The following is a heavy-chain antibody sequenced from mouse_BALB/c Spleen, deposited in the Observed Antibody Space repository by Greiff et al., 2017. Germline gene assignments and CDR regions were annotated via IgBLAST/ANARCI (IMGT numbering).Heavy chain of an antibody. V-gene: IGHV1-7*01. D-gene: IGHD1-2*01. Sequence: QVQLQQSGAELAKPGASVKLSCTASGYTFTGYWMHWVNQRPGQGLEWIGYINPSTGYTEYNQKFKDKATMTADKSSSTAYMQLSSLTTEDSAVYYGASGAATDAMDYWGQGTSVTVSS. CDR2: INPSTGYT. CDR1: GYTFTGYW. J-gene: IGHJ4*01. CDR3: ASGAATDAMDY.